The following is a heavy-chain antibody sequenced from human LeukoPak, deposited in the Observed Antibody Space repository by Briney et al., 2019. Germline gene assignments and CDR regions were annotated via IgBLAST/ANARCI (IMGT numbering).Heavy chain of an antibody. D-gene: IGHD6-19*01. CDR2: LTGSGDST. CDR3: AFGPHQQWLLADY. CDR1: EVPFGVFA. J-gene: IGHJ4*02. Sequence: GGSLRLSGAFSEVPFGVFAEVGAARPPGRGWKLFPTLTGSGDSTFYADSVNGRFTVSRDNSKNTLYLQMSSLRADDTALYYCAFGPHQQWLLADYWGQGTLVTVSS. V-gene: IGHV3-23*01.